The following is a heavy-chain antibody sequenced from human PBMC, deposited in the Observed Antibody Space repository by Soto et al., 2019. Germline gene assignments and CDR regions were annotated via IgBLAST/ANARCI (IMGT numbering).Heavy chain of an antibody. V-gene: IGHV3-30*03. CDR3: ACAYRNSYGYMDV. D-gene: IGHD3-16*01. Sequence: DSVKGRFTISRDNSKNTLYLQMNSLRREDTAVYCCACAYRNSYGYMDVWGNGTTVIVSS. J-gene: IGHJ6*03.